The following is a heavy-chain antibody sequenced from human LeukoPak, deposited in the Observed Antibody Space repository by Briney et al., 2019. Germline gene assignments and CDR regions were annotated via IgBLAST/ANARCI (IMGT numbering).Heavy chain of an antibody. J-gene: IGHJ5*02. CDR3: AREDTAMWRNWFDP. Sequence: PSETLSLTCTVSGGSISSGDYYWSWIRQPPGKGLEWIGYIYYSGSTNYNPSLKSRVTISVDTSKNQFSLKLSSVTAADTAVYYCAREDTAMWRNWFDPWGQGTLVTVSS. CDR2: IYYSGST. V-gene: IGHV4-61*08. CDR1: GGSISSGDYY. D-gene: IGHD5-18*01.